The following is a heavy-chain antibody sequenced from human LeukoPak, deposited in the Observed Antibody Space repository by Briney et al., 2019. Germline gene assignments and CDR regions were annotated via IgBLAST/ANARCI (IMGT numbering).Heavy chain of an antibody. CDR3: ASTSWLQFNAFDI. D-gene: IGHD5-24*01. CDR2: ISSSSSTI. Sequence: PGGSLRLSCAASGFTFSSYSMNWVRQAPGKGLEWVSYISSSSSTIYYADSVKVRFTISRDNAKNSLYLQMNSLRAEDTAVYYCASTSWLQFNAFDIWGQGTMVTVSS. J-gene: IGHJ3*02. V-gene: IGHV3-48*01. CDR1: GFTFSSYS.